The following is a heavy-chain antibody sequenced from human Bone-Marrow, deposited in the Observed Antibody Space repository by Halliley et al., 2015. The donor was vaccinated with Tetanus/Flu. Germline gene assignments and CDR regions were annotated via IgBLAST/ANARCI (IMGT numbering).Heavy chain of an antibody. CDR3: AGDGSGSFYFDY. CDR2: IDPSDSYT. Sequence: EGMGRIDPSDSYTKYSPSFPGHVTISVDKSISTAFLQWSRLKASDTAMYYCAGDGSGSFYFDYWGQGTLVTVPS. J-gene: IGHJ4*02. V-gene: IGHV5-10-1*01. D-gene: IGHD3-10*01.